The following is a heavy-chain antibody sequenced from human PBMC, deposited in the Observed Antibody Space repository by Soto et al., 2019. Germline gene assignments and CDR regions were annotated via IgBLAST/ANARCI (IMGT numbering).Heavy chain of an antibody. Sequence: GGSLRLSCAASGFTFSSYAMNWVRQAPGRGLEWVSAISGSAATTHFADSVKGRFTISRDNSKNTLYLQMNSLRAEDTAVYYCARDRSYYDSSGSYSPPYWGQGTLVTVSS. CDR2: ISGSAATT. D-gene: IGHD3-22*01. CDR1: GFTFSSYA. J-gene: IGHJ4*02. V-gene: IGHV3-23*01. CDR3: ARDRSYYDSSGSYSPPY.